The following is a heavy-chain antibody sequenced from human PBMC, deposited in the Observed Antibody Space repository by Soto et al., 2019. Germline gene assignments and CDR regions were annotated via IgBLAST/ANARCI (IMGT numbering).Heavy chain of an antibody. D-gene: IGHD6-19*01. CDR3: ARGHRGGWYRNYYYGMDV. CDR1: GGSLSGYY. J-gene: IGHJ6*02. Sequence: ETLSLTCAVYGGSLSGYYWCWIRQPPEKVLEWIGEINHSGSTNYNQSLKSRVTISVDTSKNQFSLKLSYVTAADTAVYYCARGHRGGWYRNYYYGMDVWGQGTTVTVSS. CDR2: INHSGST. V-gene: IGHV4-34*01.